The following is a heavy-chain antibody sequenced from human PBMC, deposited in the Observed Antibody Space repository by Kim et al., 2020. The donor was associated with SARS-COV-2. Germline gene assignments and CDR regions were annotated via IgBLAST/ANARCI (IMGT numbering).Heavy chain of an antibody. CDR1: GGSFSGYY. CDR2: INHSGST. D-gene: IGHD3-9*01. Sequence: SETLSLTCAVYGGSFSGYYWSWIRQPPGKGLEWMGEINHSGSTNYNPSLKSRVTIAVDTSKNQFSLKLSSVTAADTAVYYCSRGQVDILTGYYNQDFDYWGQGTLVTVSS. V-gene: IGHV4-34*01. CDR3: SRGQVDILTGYYNQDFDY. J-gene: IGHJ4*02.